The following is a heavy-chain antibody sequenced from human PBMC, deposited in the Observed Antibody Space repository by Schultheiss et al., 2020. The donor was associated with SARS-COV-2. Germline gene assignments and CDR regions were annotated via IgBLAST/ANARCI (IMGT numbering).Heavy chain of an antibody. CDR1: GGTFSSYA. Sequence: SVKVSCKASGGTFSSYAISWVRQAPGQGLEWMGGIIPILGIANYAQKFQGRVTITADESTSTAYMELSSLRSEDTAVYYCASVKLTVTTTLYYYYYYMDVWGKGTTVTVSS. V-gene: IGHV1-69*10. CDR2: IIPILGIA. CDR3: ASVKLTVTTTLYYYYYYMDV. D-gene: IGHD4-17*01. J-gene: IGHJ6*03.